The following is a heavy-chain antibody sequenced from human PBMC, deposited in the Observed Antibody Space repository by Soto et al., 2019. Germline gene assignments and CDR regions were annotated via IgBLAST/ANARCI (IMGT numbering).Heavy chain of an antibody. CDR3: VRDLNYKFFFDL. Sequence: EGQVVESGGDLVQPGDSLTISCAASGFTFSTYAMSWVRQAPGKGLEWVSGIHKTGTITFYADSVKGRFTISRDNSKNTLYLHMRSMRDGDTAVYYCVRDLNYKFFFDLWGQGTLVTGSS. D-gene: IGHD3-10*01. J-gene: IGHJ4*02. CDR2: IHKTGTIT. V-gene: IGHV3-23*05. CDR1: GFTFSTYA.